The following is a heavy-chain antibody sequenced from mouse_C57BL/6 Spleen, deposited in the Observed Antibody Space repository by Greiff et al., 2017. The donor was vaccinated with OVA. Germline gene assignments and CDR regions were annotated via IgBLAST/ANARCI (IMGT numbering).Heavy chain of an antibody. D-gene: IGHD4-1*01. CDR3: ARPAGKVYAMDY. Sequence: EVQLVESGGGLVKPGGSLKLSCAASGFTFSDYGMHWVRQAPEKGLEWVAYISSGSSTIDYAETVKGRFTISRDNAKNTLFRQMTSLRSEDTAMYYCARPAGKVYAMDYWGQGTSVTVSS. J-gene: IGHJ4*01. CDR1: GFTFSDYG. CDR2: ISSGSSTI. V-gene: IGHV5-17*01.